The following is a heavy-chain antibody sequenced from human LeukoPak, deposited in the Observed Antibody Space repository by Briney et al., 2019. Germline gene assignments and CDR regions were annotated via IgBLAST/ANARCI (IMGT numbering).Heavy chain of an antibody. V-gene: IGHV5-10-1*01. CDR2: IDPSDSYT. CDR3: ARLTESTSRYYYYGMDV. J-gene: IGHJ6*04. CDR1: GYSFTSYW. Sequence: GESLKISCKGSGYSFTSYWISWVRQMPGKGLEWMGRIDPSDSYTNYSPSFQGHVTISADKSISTAYLQWSSLKASDTAMYYCARLTESTSRYYYYGMDVWGKGTTVTVSS.